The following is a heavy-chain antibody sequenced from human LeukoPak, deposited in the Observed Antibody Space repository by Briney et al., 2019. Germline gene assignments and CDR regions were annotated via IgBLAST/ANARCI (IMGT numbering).Heavy chain of an antibody. J-gene: IGHJ4*02. D-gene: IGHD2-15*01. CDR3: AKGGGSIGRSYYFDY. CDR2: ISNDGSNK. CDR1: GFQSSTYG. Sequence: GMSLRLSCAASGFQSSTYGMHWVRQAPGKGLEWVAAISNDGSNKFYTDSVKGRFTISRDNPKSTMNLQMNSLRAEDTAVYYCAKGGGSIGRSYYFDYWGQGILVTVSS. V-gene: IGHV3-30*18.